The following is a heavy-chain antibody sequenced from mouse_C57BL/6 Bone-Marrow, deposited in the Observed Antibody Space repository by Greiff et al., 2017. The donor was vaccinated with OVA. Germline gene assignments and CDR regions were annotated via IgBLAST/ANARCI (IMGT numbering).Heavy chain of an antibody. Sequence: EVQGVESGGGLVQSGRSLRLSCATSGFTFSDFYMEWVRQAPGKGLEWIAASRNKANDYTTEYSASVKGRFIVSRDTSQSILYLQMNALRAEDTAIYYCARDAPYYNYAMDYWGQGTSVTVSS. J-gene: IGHJ4*01. V-gene: IGHV7-1*01. CDR3: ARDAPYYNYAMDY. D-gene: IGHD2-12*01. CDR1: GFTFSDFY. CDR2: SRNKANDYTT.